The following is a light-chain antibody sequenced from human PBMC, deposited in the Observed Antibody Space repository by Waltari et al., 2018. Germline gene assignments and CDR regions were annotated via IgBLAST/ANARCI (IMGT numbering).Light chain of an antibody. J-gene: IGKJ1*01. CDR1: QSVSSN. Sequence: ETALTLSLATPSVSSGERATLSCRASQSVSSNLAWYQQKPGQAPRLLIYGASTSATGIPARFSGSGSETEFTLTISSLQSEDFAVYYCQQSRAFGQGTKVEIK. CDR2: GAS. V-gene: IGKV3-15*01. CDR3: QQSRA.